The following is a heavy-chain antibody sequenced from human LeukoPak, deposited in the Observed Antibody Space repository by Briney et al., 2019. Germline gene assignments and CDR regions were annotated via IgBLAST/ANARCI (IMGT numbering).Heavy chain of an antibody. CDR2: IYTSGST. CDR3: AGGGRYYYDSSGYYYRPRDAFDI. J-gene: IGHJ3*02. V-gene: IGHV4-61*02. Sequence: SQTLSLTCTVSGGSISSGSYYRSWIRQPAGKGLEWIGRIYTSGSTNYNPSLKSRVTISVDTSKNQFSLKLSSVTAADTAVYYCAGGGRYYYDSSGYYYRPRDAFDIWGQGTMVTVSS. D-gene: IGHD3-22*01. CDR1: GGSISSGSYY.